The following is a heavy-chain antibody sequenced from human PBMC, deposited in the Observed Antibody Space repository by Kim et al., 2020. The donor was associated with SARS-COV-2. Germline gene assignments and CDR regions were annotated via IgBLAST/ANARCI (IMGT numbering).Heavy chain of an antibody. CDR3: ARSGSSWLYGMDV. CDR2: IYYSGST. Sequence: SETLSLTCTVSGGSISSGGYYWSWIRQHPGKGLEWIGYIYYSGSTYYNPSLKSRVTISVDTSKNQFSLKLSSVTAADTAVYYCARSGSSWLYGMDVWGQGTTVTVSS. V-gene: IGHV4-31*03. CDR1: GGSISSGGYY. D-gene: IGHD6-13*01. J-gene: IGHJ6*02.